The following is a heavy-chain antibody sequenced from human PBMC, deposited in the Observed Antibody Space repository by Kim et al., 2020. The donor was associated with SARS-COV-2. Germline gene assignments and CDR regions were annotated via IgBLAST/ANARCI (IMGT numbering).Heavy chain of an antibody. J-gene: IGHJ4*02. CDR3: ARSPLRGYSGYVSSY. CDR2: IKQDGSEK. Sequence: GGSLRLSCAASGFTFSSYWMSWVRQAPGKGLEWVANIKQDGSEKYYVDSVKGRFTISRDNAKNSLYLQMNSLRAEVTAVYYCARSPLRGYSGYVSSYWGQGTLVTVSS. V-gene: IGHV3-7*03. CDR1: GFTFSSYW. D-gene: IGHD5-12*01.